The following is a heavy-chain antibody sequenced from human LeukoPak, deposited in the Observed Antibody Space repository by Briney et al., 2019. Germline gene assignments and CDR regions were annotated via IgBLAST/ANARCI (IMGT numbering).Heavy chain of an antibody. D-gene: IGHD6-13*01. J-gene: IGHJ1*01. CDR3: AKESSSSWDEYFQH. V-gene: IGHV3-20*04. Sequence: GGSLRLSCAASGFTFDDYGMSWVRQAPGKGLEWVSGINWNGGSTGYADSVKGRFTISRDNAKNSLYLQMNSLRAEDTALYYCAKESSSSWDEYFQHWGQGTLVTVSS. CDR1: GFTFDDYG. CDR2: INWNGGST.